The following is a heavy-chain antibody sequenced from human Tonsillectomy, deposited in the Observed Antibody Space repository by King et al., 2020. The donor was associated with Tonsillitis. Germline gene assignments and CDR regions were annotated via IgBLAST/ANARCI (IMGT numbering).Heavy chain of an antibody. D-gene: IGHD3-9*01. Sequence: QLVQSGAEVKKPGESLRISCKGSGYSFTSYWISWVRQMPGKGLEWMGRIDPSDSYTNYSPSFQGHDTISADKSISTAYLQWSSLKASDTAMYYCARRNYDILTGYHTHFDYWGQGTLVTVSS. CDR1: GYSFTSYW. J-gene: IGHJ4*02. CDR3: ARRNYDILTGYHTHFDY. V-gene: IGHV5-10-1*01. CDR2: IDPSDSYT.